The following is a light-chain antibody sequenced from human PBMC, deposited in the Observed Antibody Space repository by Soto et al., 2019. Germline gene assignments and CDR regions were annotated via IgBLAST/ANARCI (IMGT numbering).Light chain of an antibody. J-gene: IGKJ2*01. CDR1: QSVSSY. V-gene: IGKV3-11*01. CDR3: QPRSNWPPYP. CDR2: DAS. Sequence: EIVLTQSPATLSLSPGERATLSCRASQSVSSYLAWYQQKPGQAPRLLIYDASNRATGIPGRFSGSGSGTDFTLTISRLEPEDFAVYYCQPRSNWPPYPFGQGTKLEIK.